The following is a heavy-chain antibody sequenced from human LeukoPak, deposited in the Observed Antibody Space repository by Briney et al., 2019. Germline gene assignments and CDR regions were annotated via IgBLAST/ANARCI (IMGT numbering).Heavy chain of an antibody. V-gene: IGHV3-7*03. Sequence: GGSLRLSCAASGFTFSSYWMSWVRQAPGKGLEWVANLKQDGSEKYYVDSVKGRFTISRDNAKNPLYLQMNSLRAEDTAVYYCARHLGRPSYYAMDVWGQGTTVTVSS. D-gene: IGHD1-26*01. J-gene: IGHJ6*02. CDR1: GFTFSSYW. CDR2: LKQDGSEK. CDR3: ARHLGRPSYYAMDV.